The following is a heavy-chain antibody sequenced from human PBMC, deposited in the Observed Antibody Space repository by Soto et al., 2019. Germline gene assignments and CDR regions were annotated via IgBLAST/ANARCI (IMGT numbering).Heavy chain of an antibody. V-gene: IGHV1-69*06. D-gene: IGHD6-13*01. CDR1: GYSFSSHA. CDR2: IIPVFSTP. CDR3: ARGGALSTSWYWGDGLDS. Sequence: QVQLEQSGSEVKKSGSSVKVSCKASGYSFSSHAITWVRQAPGQGLEWMGGIIPVFSTPSYAQKFKGRVTISADKSTNTSYLELRSLRSEDTAVYYCARGGALSTSWYWGDGLDSWGQGTQVTVSS. J-gene: IGHJ4*02.